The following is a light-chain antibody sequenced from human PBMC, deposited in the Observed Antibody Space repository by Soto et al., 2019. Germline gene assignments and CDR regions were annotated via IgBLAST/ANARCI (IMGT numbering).Light chain of an antibody. Sequence: QSVLTQPPSVSGSPGQSVTISCTGTSSDVGSFNRVSWYQQPPGTAPKLMIYEVSNRPSGVPDRFSGSKSGNTASLTISGLQAEDEADYYCSSYTSSTVVFGGGTKVTVL. J-gene: IGLJ2*01. CDR1: SSDVGSFNR. CDR2: EVS. V-gene: IGLV2-18*02. CDR3: SSYTSSTVV.